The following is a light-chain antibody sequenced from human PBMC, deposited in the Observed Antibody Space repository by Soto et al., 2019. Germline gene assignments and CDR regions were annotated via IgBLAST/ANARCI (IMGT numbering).Light chain of an antibody. CDR2: EVS. J-gene: IGLJ2*01. Sequence: QSALTQPASVSGSPGQSSTIPCTGTSSDVGSYNLVSWYQQHPGKAPKLIIYEVSERPSGVSHRFSGSKSCSRASLTISGLQAEDEADYYCWSYATPRLFGGGTKLTVL. CDR1: SSDVGSYNL. CDR3: WSYATPRL. V-gene: IGLV2-23*02.